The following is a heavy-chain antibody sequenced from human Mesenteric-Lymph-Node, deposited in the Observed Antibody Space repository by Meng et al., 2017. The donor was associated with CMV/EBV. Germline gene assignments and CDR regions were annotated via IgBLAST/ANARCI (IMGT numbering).Heavy chain of an antibody. CDR1: GYAFTGYF. V-gene: IGHV1-2*06. CDR2: INPNSGGT. J-gene: IGHJ4*02. Sequence: SCTASGYAFTGYFMHWVLQAPGQGLEWMGRINPNSGGTDYAQKFQGRITMTRHTSISTAYMELSRLRSDNTAVYYCATIRGVDYWGQGTLVTVSS. CDR3: ATIRGVDY. D-gene: IGHD3-10*01.